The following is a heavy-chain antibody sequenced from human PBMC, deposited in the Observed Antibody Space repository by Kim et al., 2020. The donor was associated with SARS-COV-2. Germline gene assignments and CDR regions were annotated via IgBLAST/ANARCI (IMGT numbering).Heavy chain of an antibody. CDR1: GFTFDDYT. J-gene: IGHJ6*02. CDR2: ISWDGGST. CDR3: AKDIAVVEQGYYYGMDV. Sequence: GGSLRLSCAASGFTFDDYTMHWVRQAPGKGLEWVSLISWDGGSTYYADSVKGRFTISRDNSKNSLYLQMNSLRTEDTALYYCAKDIAVVEQGYYYGMDVWGQGTTVTVSS. D-gene: IGHD2-21*01. V-gene: IGHV3-43*01.